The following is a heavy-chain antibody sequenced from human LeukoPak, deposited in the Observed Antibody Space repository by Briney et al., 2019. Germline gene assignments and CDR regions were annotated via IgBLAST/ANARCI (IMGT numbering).Heavy chain of an antibody. CDR3: ARRDPYEASFDY. V-gene: IGHV4-59*08. Sequence: SETLSLTCTVSGGSISSYYWSWIRQPPGKGLEWIGYIYYSGSTNYNPPLKSRVTISVDTSKNQFSLKLSSVTAADTAVYYCARRDPYEASFDYWGQGTLVTDSS. J-gene: IGHJ4*02. CDR2: IYYSGST. CDR1: GGSISSYY. D-gene: IGHD3-16*01.